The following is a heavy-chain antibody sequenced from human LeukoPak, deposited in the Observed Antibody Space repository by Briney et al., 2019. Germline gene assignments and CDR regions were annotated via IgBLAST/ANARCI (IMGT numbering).Heavy chain of an antibody. CDR1: VYTFTNYD. V-gene: IGHV1-8*03. CDR2: MNPNSGNT. J-gene: IGHJ3*02. CDR3: VSVARGAFDI. D-gene: IGHD3-10*01. Sequence: ALVTVSFKSSVYTFTNYDINWVRQATGQGLEWMGWMNPNSGNTGYAQKFQGRVTITRNTSISTAYMELSSLRSEDTAVYYCVSVARGAFDIWGQGTMVTVSS.